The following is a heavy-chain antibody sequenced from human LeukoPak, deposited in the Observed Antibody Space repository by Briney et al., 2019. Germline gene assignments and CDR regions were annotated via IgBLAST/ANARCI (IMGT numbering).Heavy chain of an antibody. V-gene: IGHV3-48*04. Sequence: PGGSLRLSCAASGFTFSSYSMNWVRQAPGKGLEWVSYISSSSSTIYYADSVKGRFTISRDNAKNSLYLQMNSLRAEDTAVYCCARDKSKYSSSYYFDYWGQGTLVTVSS. CDR1: GFTFSSYS. CDR3: ARDKSKYSSSYYFDY. J-gene: IGHJ4*02. CDR2: ISSSSSTI. D-gene: IGHD6-6*01.